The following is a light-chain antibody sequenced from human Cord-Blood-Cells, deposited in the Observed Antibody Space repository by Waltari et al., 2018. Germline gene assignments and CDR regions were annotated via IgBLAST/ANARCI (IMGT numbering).Light chain of an antibody. Sequence: QLVLTQSPSASASLGASVKLTCTLSSGHSSYAIAWHQQQPEKGPRYLMKLNSDGSHSKGDGIPHRFSGSSSGAERYLTISSLQSEDEADYYCQTWGTGIRGVFGGGTKLTVL. CDR1: SGHSSYA. CDR2: LNSDGSH. J-gene: IGLJ3*02. V-gene: IGLV4-69*01. CDR3: QTWGTGIRGV.